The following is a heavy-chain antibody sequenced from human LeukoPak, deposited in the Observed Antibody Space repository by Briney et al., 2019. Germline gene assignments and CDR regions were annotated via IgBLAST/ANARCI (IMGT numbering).Heavy chain of an antibody. D-gene: IGHD3-10*02. V-gene: IGHV4-59*01. CDR2: IYYSGST. CDR1: GGSISSYY. Sequence: SETLSLTCTVSGGSISSYYWSWLRQPPGKGLEWIGYIYYSGSTNYNPSLTSRVTISVDTSKNQFSLKLSSVTAADTAVYYCARDSMFGETPWALDIWGQGTMVTVSS. J-gene: IGHJ3*02. CDR3: ARDSMFGETPWALDI.